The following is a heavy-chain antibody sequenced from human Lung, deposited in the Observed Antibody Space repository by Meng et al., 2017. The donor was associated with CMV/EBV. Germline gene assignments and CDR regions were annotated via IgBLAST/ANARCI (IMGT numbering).Heavy chain of an antibody. Sequence: QCQLVQSGAEVKKPGASGKVSCKASGYSFTTYAMHWVRQAPGQRLEWMGWINAGNGNTKYSEKFQSRVTITRDTAASTAYMELSSLRSEDTAVYYCARTGCSSSSCYDYWGQGTLVTVSS. D-gene: IGHD2-2*01. V-gene: IGHV1-3*01. CDR1: GYSFTTYA. J-gene: IGHJ4*02. CDR3: ARTGCSSSSCYDY. CDR2: INAGNGNT.